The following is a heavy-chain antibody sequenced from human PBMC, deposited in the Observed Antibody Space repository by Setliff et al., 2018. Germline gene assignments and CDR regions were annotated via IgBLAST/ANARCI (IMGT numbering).Heavy chain of an antibody. Sequence: PGGSLRLSCAASGFTFSTYWMSWVRQAPGKGLEWVANIKEDGSEKYYVDSVKGRFTVSRDNAKNSLYRQMNSLRAEDTAVYYCAKEGDGYNYVGYGMDVWGQGTTVTVSS. D-gene: IGHD5-12*01. V-gene: IGHV3-7*03. J-gene: IGHJ6*02. CDR2: IKEDGSEK. CDR3: AKEGDGYNYVGYGMDV. CDR1: GFTFSTYW.